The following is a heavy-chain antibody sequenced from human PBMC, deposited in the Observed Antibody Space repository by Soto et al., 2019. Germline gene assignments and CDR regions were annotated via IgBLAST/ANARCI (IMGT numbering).Heavy chain of an antibody. D-gene: IGHD6-13*01. CDR2: IDSGDGTT. V-gene: IGHV3-11*01. Sequence: KPGGSLRLSCTGSGFDFGDYYMSWIRQAPGKGLEWVSYIDSGDGTTYYTDSVKGRFTIPRDNAKKTVYLQMSSLRVEDTALYYCVRPYYSSSWFPFDRWGQGTLVTVSS. CDR1: GFDFGDYY. J-gene: IGHJ4*02. CDR3: VRPYYSSSWFPFDR.